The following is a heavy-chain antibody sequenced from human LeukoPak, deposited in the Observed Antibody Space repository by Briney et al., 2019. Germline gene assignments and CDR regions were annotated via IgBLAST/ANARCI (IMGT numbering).Heavy chain of an antibody. D-gene: IGHD6-13*01. CDR3: ASSSYSSSSFDY. CDR2: ITSSGNTM. J-gene: IGHJ4*02. V-gene: IGHV3-48*03. CDR1: GFAFSSYE. Sequence: PGGSLRLSCAASGFAFSSYEMNWVRQAPGKGLEWVSFITSSGNTMYYADSVKGRFTISRDNAKNSLYLEMNSLRAEDTAVYYCASSSYSSSSFDYWGQGTLVTVSS.